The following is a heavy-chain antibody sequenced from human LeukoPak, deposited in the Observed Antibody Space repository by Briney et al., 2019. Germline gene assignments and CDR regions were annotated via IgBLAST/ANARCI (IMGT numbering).Heavy chain of an antibody. CDR1: GYTFTGYY. CDR3: ARGSYDSSDFEYFHH. J-gene: IGHJ1*01. Sequence: ASVKVSCKASGYTFTGYYLHWVQQAPGQGLQWMGWINPNSGGTNYAQKFQGRVTMTRDTSISTAYMELNRLRSDDTAVYYCARGSYDSSDFEYFHHWGQGTLVTVSS. CDR2: INPNSGGT. D-gene: IGHD3-22*01. V-gene: IGHV1-2*02.